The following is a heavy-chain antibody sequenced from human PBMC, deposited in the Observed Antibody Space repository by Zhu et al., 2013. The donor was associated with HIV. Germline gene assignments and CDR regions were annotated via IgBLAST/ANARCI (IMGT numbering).Heavy chain of an antibody. J-gene: IGHJ6*02. CDR2: IVVGSGDT. D-gene: IGHD4-17*01. CDR3: AAPVTIFQVFYSQSRYYGMDV. Sequence: QMQLVQSGPEVKKPGTSVKVSCRASGFSFTSSAVQWVRQVRGQGLEWIGWIVVGSGDTKYSEAYKERVTITRDMSTSTVFMELRRLSSEDTADYFCAAPVTIFQVFYSQSRYYGMDVWGQGTKVFVS. V-gene: IGHV1-58*01. CDR1: GFSFTSSA.